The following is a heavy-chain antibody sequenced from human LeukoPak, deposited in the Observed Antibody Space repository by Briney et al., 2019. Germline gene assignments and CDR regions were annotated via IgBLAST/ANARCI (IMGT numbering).Heavy chain of an antibody. CDR2: IRDAGSNK. CDR3: TKNLGQWLDY. Sequence: GGSLRLSCAASGFTFSSYAMDWVRQAPGKGLEWVAFIRDAGSNKYYADSVKGRFTISRDNSKNTLNLQMNSLRAEDTAVYYCTKNLGQWLDYWGQGTLVTVSS. V-gene: IGHV3-30*02. D-gene: IGHD3-22*01. CDR1: GFTFSSYA. J-gene: IGHJ4*02.